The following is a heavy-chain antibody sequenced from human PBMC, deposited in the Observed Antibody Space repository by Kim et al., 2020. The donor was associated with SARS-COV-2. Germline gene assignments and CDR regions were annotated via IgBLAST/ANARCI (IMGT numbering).Heavy chain of an antibody. CDR1: GGSVSSGSYY. V-gene: IGHV4-61*02. J-gene: IGHJ4*02. D-gene: IGHD6-19*01. CDR2: IYTSGTA. CDR3: ARDQGGASGY. Sequence: SETLSLTCTVSGGSVSSGSYYWSWIRQPAGKGLEWIGRIYTSGTANYNPSLESRVTISLDTSENQFSLKLGSVTTADTAVYYCARDQGGASGYWGQGALVTVSS.